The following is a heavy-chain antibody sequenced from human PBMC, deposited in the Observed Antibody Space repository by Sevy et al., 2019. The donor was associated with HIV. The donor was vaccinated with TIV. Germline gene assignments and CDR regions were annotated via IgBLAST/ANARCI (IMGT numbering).Heavy chain of an antibody. CDR3: TRGYNYDTSGYSDY. J-gene: IGHJ4*02. D-gene: IGHD3-22*01. CDR1: GFTFGDYA. CDR2: IRSKDYGGAT. Sequence: SLRLSCTGSGFTFGDYAMSWFRQAPGMGLEWVGFIRSKDYGGATEYAASVKGRFTISRDDSISIADLQMNSLKTEDTAVYYCTRGYNYDTSGYSDYWGQGTLVTVSS. V-gene: IGHV3-49*03.